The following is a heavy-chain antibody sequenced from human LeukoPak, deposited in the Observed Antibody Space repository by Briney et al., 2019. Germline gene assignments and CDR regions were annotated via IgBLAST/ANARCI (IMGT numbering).Heavy chain of an antibody. Sequence: PGGSLRLSCAASGFTFDDYAFHWVRQAPGKGLEWVSLISWDGGTIYYADSVRGRLTISRDNSKNSLYLRMNGLRAEDTALYYCAKGSGGAYYNYFEDWGQGTLVSVAS. D-gene: IGHD1-26*01. J-gene: IGHJ4*02. CDR2: ISWDGGTI. CDR1: GFTFDDYA. V-gene: IGHV3-43D*03. CDR3: AKGSGGAYYNYFED.